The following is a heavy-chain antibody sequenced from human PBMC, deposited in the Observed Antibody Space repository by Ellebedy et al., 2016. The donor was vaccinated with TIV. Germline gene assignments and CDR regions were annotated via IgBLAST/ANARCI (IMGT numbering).Heavy chain of an antibody. V-gene: IGHV1-2*02. J-gene: IGHJ6*02. CDR2: INPNSGGT. CDR3: ARVTTGSDYYYYGMDV. Sequence: ASVKVSCKASGYTFTGYYMHWVRQAPGQGLEWMGWINPNSGGTNYAQKFQGRVTMTRDTSISTAYMELSRLRSDDTAVYYCARVTTGSDYYYYGMDVWGQGTTVTVSS. CDR1: GYTFTGYY. D-gene: IGHD4-17*01.